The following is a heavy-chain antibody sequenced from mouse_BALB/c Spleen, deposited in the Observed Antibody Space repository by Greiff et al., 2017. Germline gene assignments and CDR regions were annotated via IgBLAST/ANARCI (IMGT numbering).Heavy chain of an antibody. CDR2: INPYNGDT. J-gene: IGHJ2*01. Sequence: VQLQQSGPELVKPGASVKISCKASGYSFTGYFMNWVMQSHGKSLEWIGRINPYNGDTFYNQKLKGKATLTVDKSSSTAHMELRSVASEDSAVYYCARRRYYFDYWGQGTTLTVSS. V-gene: IGHV1-20*02. CDR3: ARRRYYFDY. CDR1: GYSFTGYF.